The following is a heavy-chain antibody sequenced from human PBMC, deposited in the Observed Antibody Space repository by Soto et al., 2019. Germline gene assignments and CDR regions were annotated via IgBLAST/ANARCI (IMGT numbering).Heavy chain of an antibody. J-gene: IGHJ4*02. D-gene: IGHD1-26*01. CDR1: GGSITSYF. CDR2: IYYSGST. V-gene: IGHV4-59*08. Sequence: SETLSLTCTVSGGSITSYFWSWIRQPPGKGLEWIGYIYYSGSTNCNPSLKSRVTISVDTSKNQFSLKLSSVTAADTAVYYCARRYGSAIDYWGQGTLVTVSS. CDR3: ARRYGSAIDY.